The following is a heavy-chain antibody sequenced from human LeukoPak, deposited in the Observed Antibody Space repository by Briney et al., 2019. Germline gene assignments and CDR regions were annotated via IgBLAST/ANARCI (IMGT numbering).Heavy chain of an antibody. D-gene: IGHD6-6*01. J-gene: IGHJ4*02. Sequence: GESLKISCKGSGYSFTTYWIGWVRQMPGKGLEWMGIIYPGDSDTRYSPSFQGQVTFPADKSISTAYLQWSSLKASDTAMYYCARRSSIATPLFDFWGQGTLVTVSS. V-gene: IGHV5-51*01. CDR1: GYSFTTYW. CDR3: ARRSSIATPLFDF. CDR2: IYPGDSDT.